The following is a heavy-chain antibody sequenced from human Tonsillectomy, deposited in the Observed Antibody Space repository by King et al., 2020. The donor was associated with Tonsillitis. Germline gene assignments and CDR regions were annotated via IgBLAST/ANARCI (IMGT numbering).Heavy chain of an antibody. J-gene: IGHJ4*02. V-gene: IGHV4-31*03. D-gene: IGHD2-2*01. CDR2: IYYSGST. Sequence: QLQESGPGLVKPSQTLSLTCTVSGGSINSGGYYWSWIRQHPGKGLEWIGYIYYSGSTYYNPSLKSRVTISVDTSKNQFSLKLTSVTAADTAVYYCARDLYCSNTSCYPGNFDYWGQGTLVTVSS. CDR3: ARDLYCSNTSCYPGNFDY. CDR1: GGSINSGGYY.